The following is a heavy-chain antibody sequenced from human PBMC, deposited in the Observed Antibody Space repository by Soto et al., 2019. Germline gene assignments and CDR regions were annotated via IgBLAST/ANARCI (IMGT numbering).Heavy chain of an antibody. V-gene: IGHV4-39*01. CDR3: ARHGLGPFYYYGMGV. CDR1: GGSIISSSYY. CDR2: IYYSGST. J-gene: IGHJ6*02. Sequence: SETLSLTCTVSGGSIISSSYYWGWIRQPPGKGLEWIGSIYYSGSTYYNPSLKSRVTISIDTSKNQFSLKLSSVTAADTAVYYCARHGLGPFYYYGMGVWGQGTTVTVSS.